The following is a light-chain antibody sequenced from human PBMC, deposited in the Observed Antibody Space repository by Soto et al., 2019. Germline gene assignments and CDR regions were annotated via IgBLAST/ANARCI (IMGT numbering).Light chain of an antibody. CDR2: VAS. Sequence: DSQMTQSPSSLSASVGDRVTITCRASQGISNYLAWYQQQPGKVPKLLIYVASTLQSGVPSRFSGSGSGTDFTLTISSLQPEDVATYYCQEYNSAPWTFGQGTKVEIK. V-gene: IGKV1-27*01. J-gene: IGKJ1*01. CDR3: QEYNSAPWT. CDR1: QGISNY.